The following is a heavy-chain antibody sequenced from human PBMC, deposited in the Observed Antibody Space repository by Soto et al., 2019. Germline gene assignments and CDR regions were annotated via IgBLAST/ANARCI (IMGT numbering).Heavy chain of an antibody. V-gene: IGHV3-23*01. Sequence: GGSLRLSCAASGFTFSSYAMSWVRQAPGKGLEWVSAISGSGGSTYYADSVKGRFTISRDNSKNTLYLQMNSLRAEDTAVYYCAKDFSSSCFRPMDVWGKGTTVTVS. CDR2: ISGSGGST. CDR3: AKDFSSSCFRPMDV. J-gene: IGHJ6*03. D-gene: IGHD6-6*01. CDR1: GFTFSSYA.